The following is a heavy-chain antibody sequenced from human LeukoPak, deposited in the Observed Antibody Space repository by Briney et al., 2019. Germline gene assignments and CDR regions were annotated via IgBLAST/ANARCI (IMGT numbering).Heavy chain of an antibody. J-gene: IGHJ4*02. V-gene: IGHV1-24*01. CDR2: FDPEDGET. Sequence: ASVKVSCKVSGYTLTELSMHWVRQAPGKGLEWMGGFDPEDGETIYAQKFQGRVTMTEDTSTDTAYMELSSLRSEDTAVYYCATADLGIRGELLTGYGGQETLVTVPS. CDR3: ATADLGIRGELLTGY. D-gene: IGHD1-26*01. CDR1: GYTLTELS.